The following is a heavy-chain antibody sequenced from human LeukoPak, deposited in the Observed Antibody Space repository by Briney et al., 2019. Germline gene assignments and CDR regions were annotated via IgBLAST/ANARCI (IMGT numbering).Heavy chain of an antibody. Sequence: PGGSLRLSCAASGFTFSSYAMTWVRQAPGKGLEWVSTISRSGGSTYYADSVKGRFTISRDNSKNTLYLQMNSLRAEDTAVYYCARDWDPPSYYDILTGYPRAEYFQHWGQGTLVAVSS. J-gene: IGHJ1*01. CDR2: ISRSGGST. CDR1: GFTFSSYA. V-gene: IGHV3-23*01. CDR3: ARDWDPPSYYDILTGYPRAEYFQH. D-gene: IGHD3-9*01.